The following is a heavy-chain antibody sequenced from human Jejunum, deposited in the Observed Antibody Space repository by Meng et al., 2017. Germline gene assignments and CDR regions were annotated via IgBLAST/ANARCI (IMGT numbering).Heavy chain of an antibody. CDR2: ISGSGNTI. Sequence: GGSLRLSCAASGFTFSSYEVNWVRQAPGKGLEWVSYISGSGNTIYYADSVKGRFTISRDNAQNSLFLQMNGLSAEDTAVYYCARDSGCGTSPYESAFDIWGQGTLVTVSS. D-gene: IGHD1-26*01. V-gene: IGHV3-48*03. CDR1: GFTFSSYE. J-gene: IGHJ3*02. CDR3: ARDSGCGTSPYESAFDI.